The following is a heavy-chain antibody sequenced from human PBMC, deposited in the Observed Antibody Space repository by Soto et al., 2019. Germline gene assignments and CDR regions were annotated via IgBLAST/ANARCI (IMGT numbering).Heavy chain of an antibody. D-gene: IGHD3-10*01. J-gene: IGHJ5*02. CDR2: IYYSGST. CDR1: GGSISSYY. V-gene: IGHV4-59*01. Sequence: SETLSLTCTVSGGSISSYYWSWIRQPPGKGLEWIGYIYYSGSTNYNPSLKSRVTISVDTSKNQFSLKLSSVTAADTAVYYCAREFIYGELLNWFDPCGQGTLVTVSS. CDR3: AREFIYGELLNWFDP.